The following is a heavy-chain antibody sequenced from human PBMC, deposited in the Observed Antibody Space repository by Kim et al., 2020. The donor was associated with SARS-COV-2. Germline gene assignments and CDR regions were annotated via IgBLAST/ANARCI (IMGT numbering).Heavy chain of an antibody. V-gene: IGHV3-43*02. D-gene: IGHD3-3*01. Sequence: GGSLRLSCAASGFTFDDYAMHWVRQAPGKGLEWVSLISGDGGSTYYADSVKGRFTISRDNSKNSLYLQMNSLRTEDTALYYCARQITYYDFWSGSYYMDVWGKGATVTVSS. CDR1: GFTFDDYA. J-gene: IGHJ6*03. CDR3: ARQITYYDFWSGSYYMDV. CDR2: ISGDGGST.